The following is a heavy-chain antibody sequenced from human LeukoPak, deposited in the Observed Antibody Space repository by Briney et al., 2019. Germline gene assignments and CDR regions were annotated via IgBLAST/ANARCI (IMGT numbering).Heavy chain of an antibody. CDR1: GVSINSFY. D-gene: IGHD2-2*01. J-gene: IGHJ4*02. V-gene: IGHV4-4*09. CDR3: AGVLPTTKWAVDY. Sequence: PSETLSLTCTVSGVSINSFYWNWIRQPPGKGLEWIAYIYTGVGTKSNSNPSIKSRVTISVDTSKNQFPLKLSAVAAADTAVYYCAGVLPTTKWAVDYWGQGTLVTASS. CDR2: IYTGVGTKS.